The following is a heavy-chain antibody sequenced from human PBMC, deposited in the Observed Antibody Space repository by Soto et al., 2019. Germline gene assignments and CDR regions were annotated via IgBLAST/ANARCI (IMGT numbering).Heavy chain of an antibody. D-gene: IGHD3-22*01. J-gene: IGHJ6*02. CDR3: VKDRDSNSWPSRDV. Sequence: GASVKVCCKTSGYTFTRNGISWVRQAPGQGLEWMGWISPKSGNIKYAQKLQGRVIMTTDTSTSTAYMELRSLRSDDTAVYYCVKDRDSNSWPSRDVWGPGTTVTVSS. CDR2: ISPKSGNI. CDR1: GYTFTRNG. V-gene: IGHV1-18*01.